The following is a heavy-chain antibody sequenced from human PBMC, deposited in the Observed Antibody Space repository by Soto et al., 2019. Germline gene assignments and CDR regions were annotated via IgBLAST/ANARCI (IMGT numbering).Heavy chain of an antibody. J-gene: IGHJ4*02. CDR1: GGSVSSGSYY. D-gene: IGHD6-13*01. CDR2: IYYSGST. V-gene: IGHV4-61*01. Sequence: SETLSLTCTVSGGSVSSGSYYWGWIRQPPGKGLEWIGYIYYSGSTNYNPSLKSRVTISVDTSKNQFSLKLSSVTAADTAVYYCARVAGYSGIDYWGQGTLVTVSS. CDR3: ARVAGYSGIDY.